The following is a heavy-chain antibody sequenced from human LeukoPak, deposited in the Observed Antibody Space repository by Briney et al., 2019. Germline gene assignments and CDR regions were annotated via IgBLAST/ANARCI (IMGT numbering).Heavy chain of an antibody. D-gene: IGHD3-10*01. Sequence: GGSLRLSCEASGFTFTSHAVHWVRQAPGKGLEWVAVLSHVGAITLYSDSVKGRFTVSRDNFNNTLFLQMNSLRVEDTAVYYCAKDEVGGFGELFLDYYMDVWGKGTTVTVSS. V-gene: IGHV3-30*04. CDR1: GFTFTSHA. J-gene: IGHJ6*03. CDR3: AKDEVGGFGELFLDYYMDV. CDR2: LSHVGAIT.